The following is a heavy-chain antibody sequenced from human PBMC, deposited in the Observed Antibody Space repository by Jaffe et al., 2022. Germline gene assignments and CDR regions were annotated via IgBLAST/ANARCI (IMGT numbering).Heavy chain of an antibody. J-gene: IGHJ5*02. Sequence: QVQLQESGPGLVKPSETLSLTCTVSGGSISSYYWSWIRQPPGKGLEWIGYIYYSGSTNYNPSLKSRVTISVDTSKNQFSLKLSSVTAADTAVYYCARVDTAMVTGWFDPWGQGTLVTVSS. CDR3: ARVDTAMVTGWFDP. CDR2: IYYSGST. D-gene: IGHD5-18*01. CDR1: GGSISSYY. V-gene: IGHV4-59*01.